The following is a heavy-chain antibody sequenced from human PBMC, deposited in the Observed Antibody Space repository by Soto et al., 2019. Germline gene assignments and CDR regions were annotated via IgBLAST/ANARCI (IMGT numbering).Heavy chain of an antibody. Sequence: PGESLKISCNGSGYSFTSYWIGLVRQMPGKGLEWMGIIYPGDSDTRYSPSFQGQVTISADKSISTAYLQWSSLKASDTAMYYCARHKARLGYCSSTSCPYYYYGMDVWGQGTTVTVSS. CDR2: IYPGDSDT. D-gene: IGHD2-2*01. CDR3: ARHKARLGYCSSTSCPYYYYGMDV. J-gene: IGHJ6*02. CDR1: GYSFTSYW. V-gene: IGHV5-51*01.